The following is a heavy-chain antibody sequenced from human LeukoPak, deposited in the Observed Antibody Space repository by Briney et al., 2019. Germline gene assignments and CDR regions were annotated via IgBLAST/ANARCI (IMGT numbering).Heavy chain of an antibody. J-gene: IGHJ5*02. CDR1: GASISSYY. D-gene: IGHD1-7*01. Sequence: PSETLSLTCTVSGASISSYYWSWVRQPAGKGLEWIGRIYSSGSTSYNPSLKSRVTMSVDTSKNQFSLKLSSVTAADTAVYYCAGDSGTPFDPWGQGTLVTVSS. V-gene: IGHV4-4*07. CDR3: AGDSGTPFDP. CDR2: IYSSGST.